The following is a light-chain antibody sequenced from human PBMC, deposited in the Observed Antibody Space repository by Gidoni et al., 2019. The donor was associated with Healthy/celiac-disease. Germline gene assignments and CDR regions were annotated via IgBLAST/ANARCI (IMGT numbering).Light chain of an antibody. V-gene: IGKV3-11*01. CDR1: QSVSSY. J-gene: IGKJ4*01. CDR2: DAS. Sequence: EIGFTQSPSTLSLSPGDRATRSCRASQSVSSYLAWYQQKPGQAPRLLIYDASNRATGIPARFSGSGSGTDFTLTISSLAPEDFAVYYCQQRSNWPLTFGGGTKVEIK. CDR3: QQRSNWPLT.